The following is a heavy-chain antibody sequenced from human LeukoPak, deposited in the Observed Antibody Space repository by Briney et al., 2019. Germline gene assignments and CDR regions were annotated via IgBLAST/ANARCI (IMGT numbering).Heavy chain of an antibody. V-gene: IGHV4-59*11. J-gene: IGHJ4*02. CDR2: AYYTGNT. CDR1: GGSLSIHY. Sequence: PSETLSLTCSVSGGSLSIHYWSWLRQVPGKGLEWIGNAYYTGNTNYHPSLKGRVTISVDTSTSQVSLRVTSVTAADTAVYYCARHALTSSSIPYYDFWGQGALVTVSS. CDR3: ARHALTSSSIPYYDF. D-gene: IGHD2-21*01.